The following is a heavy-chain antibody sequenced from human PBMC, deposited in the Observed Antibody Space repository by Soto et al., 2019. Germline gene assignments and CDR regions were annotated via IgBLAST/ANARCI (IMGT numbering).Heavy chain of an antibody. CDR3: ARVPYYYGSGKARTYYYYGMDV. V-gene: IGHV1-69*13. Sequence: SVKVSCKASGGTFSSYAISWVRQAPGQGLEWMGGIIPIFGTANYAQKFQGRVTITADESTSTAYMELSSLRSEDTAVYYCARVPYYYGSGKARTYYYYGMDVWGQGTTVTVSS. CDR1: GGTFSSYA. CDR2: IIPIFGTA. D-gene: IGHD3-10*01. J-gene: IGHJ6*02.